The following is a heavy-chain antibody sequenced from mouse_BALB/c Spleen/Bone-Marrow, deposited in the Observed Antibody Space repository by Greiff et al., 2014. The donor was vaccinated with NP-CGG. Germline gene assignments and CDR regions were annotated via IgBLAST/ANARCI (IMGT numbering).Heavy chain of an antibody. J-gene: IGHJ3*01. Sequence: DVHLVESGGGLVKSGGSLKLSCAASGFSFSNYGMSWVRQTPEKRLEWVATISGDGRYTFYSDSVKGRFTISRDNAKNNLYLQLSSLRSEDTALDYCERHAYYDQTEVSFVYWGQGTLVTVSA. D-gene: IGHD2-4*01. CDR3: ERHAYYDQTEVSFVY. CDR2: ISGDGRYT. V-gene: IGHV5-9-2*01. CDR1: GFSFSNYG.